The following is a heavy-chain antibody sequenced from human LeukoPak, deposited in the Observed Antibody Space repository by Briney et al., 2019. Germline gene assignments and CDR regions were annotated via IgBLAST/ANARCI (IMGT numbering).Heavy chain of an antibody. CDR3: ARDGSITMVRGVISLYYYYMDV. V-gene: IGHV3-23*01. D-gene: IGHD3-10*01. J-gene: IGHJ6*03. Sequence: GGTLRLSCSASGFTFTSSGMSWVRQAPGKGLEWVSAISGSGGSTYYADSVRGRLTISRDNSKNTLYLQMNSLRAEDTAVYYCARDGSITMVRGVISLYYYYMDVWGKGTTVTVSS. CDR1: GFTFTSSG. CDR2: ISGSGGST.